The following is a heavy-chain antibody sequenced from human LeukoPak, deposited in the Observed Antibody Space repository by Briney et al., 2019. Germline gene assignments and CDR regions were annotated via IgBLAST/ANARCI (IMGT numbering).Heavy chain of an antibody. Sequence: GRSLRLSCAASGFTFSSNGMHWVRQAPGKGLEWVAVISYDGSNKYYADSVKGRFTISRDNSKNTLYLQMNSLRAEDTAVYYCANDGSHYYDSRGAAFDIWGQGTMVTVSS. CDR1: GFTFSSNG. J-gene: IGHJ3*02. CDR2: ISYDGSNK. V-gene: IGHV3-30*18. D-gene: IGHD3-22*01. CDR3: ANDGSHYYDSRGAAFDI.